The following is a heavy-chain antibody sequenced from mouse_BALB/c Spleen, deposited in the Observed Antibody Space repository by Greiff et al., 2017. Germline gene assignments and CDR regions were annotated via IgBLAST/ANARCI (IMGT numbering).Heavy chain of an antibody. CDR3: AREGNLRRGENYAMDY. Sequence: EVKVVESGGGLVQPGGSLKLSCAASGFTFSSYAMSWVRQSPEKRLEWVAEISSGGSYTYYPDTVTGRFTISRDNAKNTLYLEMSSLRSEDTAMYYCAREGNLRRGENYAMDYWGQGTSVTVSS. V-gene: IGHV5-9-4*01. D-gene: IGHD2-1*01. CDR2: ISSGGSYT. J-gene: IGHJ4*01. CDR1: GFTFSSYA.